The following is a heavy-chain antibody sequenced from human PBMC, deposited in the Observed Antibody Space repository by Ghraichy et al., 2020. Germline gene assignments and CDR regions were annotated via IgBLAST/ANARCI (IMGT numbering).Heavy chain of an antibody. CDR1: GFTFSSYE. Sequence: GGSLRLSCAASGFTFSSYEMNWVRQAPGKGLEWVSYISSSGSTIYYADSVKGRFTISRDNAKNSLYLQMNSLRAEDTAVYYCASLAGWEQPLALDYWGQGTLVTVSS. D-gene: IGHD6-13*01. CDR3: ASLAGWEQPLALDY. J-gene: IGHJ4*02. CDR2: ISSSGSTI. V-gene: IGHV3-48*03.